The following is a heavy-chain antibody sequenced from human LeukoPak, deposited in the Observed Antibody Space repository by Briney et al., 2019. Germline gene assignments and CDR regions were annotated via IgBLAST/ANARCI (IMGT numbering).Heavy chain of an antibody. J-gene: IGHJ4*02. CDR2: ISTSSSYI. Sequence: PGGSVRLSCAASGFTFSTYSMNWVRQAPGKGLEWVSSISTSSSYIYYADSVEGRFTISRDNAKNSLYLQLNSLRAEDTAVYYCARDITMIVVVTPSFDYWGQGRLASVSS. D-gene: IGHD3-22*01. V-gene: IGHV3-21*01. CDR3: ARDITMIVVVTPSFDY. CDR1: GFTFSTYS.